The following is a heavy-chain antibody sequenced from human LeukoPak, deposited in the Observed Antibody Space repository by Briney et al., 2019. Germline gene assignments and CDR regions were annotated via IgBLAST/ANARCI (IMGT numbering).Heavy chain of an antibody. Sequence: GGSLRLSCAASGFTFSSYAMNWVRQASGQGLEWVGRIRSKVNTYATVYAESVKGRFTISRDDSKNTAYLQMNSVRTEVMAVYYCMRSPLDSSNYLRFDYWGQGTLVTVSS. CDR1: GFTFSSYA. V-gene: IGHV3-73*01. D-gene: IGHD4-11*01. J-gene: IGHJ4*02. CDR3: MRSPLDSSNYLRFDY. CDR2: IRSKVNTYAT.